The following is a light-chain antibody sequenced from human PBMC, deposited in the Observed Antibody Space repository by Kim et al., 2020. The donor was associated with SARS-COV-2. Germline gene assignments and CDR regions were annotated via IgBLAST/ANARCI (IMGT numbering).Light chain of an antibody. CDR3: QVWDSTSGEII. J-gene: IGLJ2*01. CDR2: YDV. CDR1: NIGRDK. V-gene: IGLV3-21*04. Sequence: APGETARITCGGDNIGRDKVHWYQQKPGQAPVLVIYYDVNRPSGIPDRFSGSNSGNTATLTISRVEAGDEADFYCQVWDSTSGEIIFGGGTQLTVL.